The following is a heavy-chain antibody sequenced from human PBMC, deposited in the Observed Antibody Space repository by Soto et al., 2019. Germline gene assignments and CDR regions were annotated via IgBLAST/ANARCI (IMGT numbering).Heavy chain of an antibody. J-gene: IGHJ5*02. Sequence: GESLKISCKGSGYSFTSYWIGWVRQMPGKGLEWMGIIYPGDSDTRYSPSFQGQVTISADKSISTAYLQWSSLRDEDTATYYCARHRFSAPIRWFDPWGQGTLVTVSS. CDR1: GYSFTSYW. V-gene: IGHV5-51*01. CDR3: ARHRFSAPIRWFDP. CDR2: IYPGDSDT.